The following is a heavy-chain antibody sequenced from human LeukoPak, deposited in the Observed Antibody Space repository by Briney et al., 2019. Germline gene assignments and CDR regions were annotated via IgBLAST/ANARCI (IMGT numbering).Heavy chain of an antibody. CDR3: AKDRELYGSGAIDY. J-gene: IGHJ4*02. D-gene: IGHD3-10*01. V-gene: IGHV3-48*04. CDR2: ISSSGSTI. CDR1: GFTFSSYW. Sequence: GGSLRLSCAASGFTFSSYWMSWVRQAPGKGLEWVSYISSSGSTIYYADSVKGRFTISRDNAKNSLYLQMNSLRAEDTAVYYCAKDRELYGSGAIDYWGQGTLVTVSS.